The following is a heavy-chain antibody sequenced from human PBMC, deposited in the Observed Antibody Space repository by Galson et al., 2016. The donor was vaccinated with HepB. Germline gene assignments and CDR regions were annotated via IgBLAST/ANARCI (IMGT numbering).Heavy chain of an antibody. CDR2: FSSGVDRT. Sequence: SLRLSCAASGFTFSNYAMHWVRQAPGKGLEWVSGFSSGVDRTYYAASVKGRFTISRDNSKNTLFLQMNSLRVEDTAVYFCAKDHFRVIEPGSRFHSWGQGTLVAVSS. D-gene: IGHD2/OR15-2a*01. CDR1: GFTFSNYA. V-gene: IGHV3-23*01. J-gene: IGHJ4*02. CDR3: AKDHFRVIEPGSRFHS.